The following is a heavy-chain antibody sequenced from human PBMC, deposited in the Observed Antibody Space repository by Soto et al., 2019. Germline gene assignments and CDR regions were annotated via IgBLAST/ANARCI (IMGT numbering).Heavy chain of an antibody. CDR2: VYYSGST. V-gene: IGHV4-59*08. CDR1: SGSINSNY. CDR3: AKKAVAARPPID. Sequence: SETLSLTCTVSSGSINSNYWSWIRQPPGKGLEWVGYVYYSGSTNYNPSLKSRVTISVDTSKNQFSLKVSSVTAADTAVYYCAKKAVAARPPIDWGQGTLVTVSS. D-gene: IGHD6-6*01. J-gene: IGHJ4*02.